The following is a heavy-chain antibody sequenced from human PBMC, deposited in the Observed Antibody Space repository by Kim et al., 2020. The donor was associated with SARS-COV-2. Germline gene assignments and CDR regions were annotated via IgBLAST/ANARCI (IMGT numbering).Heavy chain of an antibody. J-gene: IGHJ4*02. V-gene: IGHV3-11*01. Sequence: GGSLRLSCAASGFTFSDYYMSWIRQAPGKGLEWVSYISSSGSTTYYADSVKGRFTISRDNARNSLYLQMSSLGAEDTAVYYCARDYPLYDGKYYASRYFFESWGQGTPVTVSS. CDR3: ARDYPLYDGKYYASRYFFES. CDR1: GFTFSDYY. CDR2: ISSSGSTT. D-gene: IGHD1-26*01.